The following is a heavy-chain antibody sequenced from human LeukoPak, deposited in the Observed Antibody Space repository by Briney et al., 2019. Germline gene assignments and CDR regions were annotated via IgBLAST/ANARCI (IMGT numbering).Heavy chain of an antibody. Sequence: GGSLRLSCAASGFTFSSYGMHWVRQAPGKGLEWVAFIRYDGSNKYYADSVKGRFTISRDNSKNTLYLQMNSLRAEDTAVYYCARAVLDYGDYVYYYYYYMDVWGKGTTVTVSS. CDR2: IRYDGSNK. V-gene: IGHV3-30*02. CDR1: GFTFSSYG. D-gene: IGHD4-17*01. J-gene: IGHJ6*03. CDR3: ARAVLDYGDYVYYYYYYMDV.